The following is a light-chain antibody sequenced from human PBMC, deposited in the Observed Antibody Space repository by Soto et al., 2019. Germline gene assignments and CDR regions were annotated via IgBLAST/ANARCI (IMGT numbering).Light chain of an antibody. J-gene: IGLJ1*01. Sequence: SYELTQPPSVSVSPGLTASITCSGDKLGDKLAYWYQQKPGQSPVLVMYQDSKRPSGIPERFSGSNSGNTATLTISGTQSMDEADYYCQAWDSSTAVFGTGTMLTVL. V-gene: IGLV3-1*01. CDR1: KLGDKL. CDR3: QAWDSSTAV. CDR2: QDS.